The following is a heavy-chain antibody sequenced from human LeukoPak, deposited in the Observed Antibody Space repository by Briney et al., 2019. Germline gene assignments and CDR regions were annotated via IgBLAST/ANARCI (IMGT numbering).Heavy chain of an antibody. Sequence: VASVKVSCKASGGTFSNYAISWVRQAPGQGLEWMGGIIPIFGTANYAQKFQGRVTITADKSTSTAYMELSSLRSEDTAVYYCARGYCSGGSCYSYYYYNYMDVWGKGTTVTVSS. CDR2: IIPIFGTA. CDR1: GGTFSNYA. V-gene: IGHV1-69*06. CDR3: ARGYCSGGSCYSYYYYNYMDV. D-gene: IGHD2-15*01. J-gene: IGHJ6*03.